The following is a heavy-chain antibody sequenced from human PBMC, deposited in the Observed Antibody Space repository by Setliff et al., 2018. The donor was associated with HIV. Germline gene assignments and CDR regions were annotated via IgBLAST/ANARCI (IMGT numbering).Heavy chain of an antibody. V-gene: IGHV4-4*07. CDR3: ARGGDYYGSGSYSDY. Sequence: SETLSLTCTVSGGSISSYYWSWIRQPAGKGLEWIGRIYTSGSTNYNPSLKSRVTMSVDTSKNQFSLKLSSVTAADTAVYYCARGGDYYGSGSYSDYWGQGTLVTVSS. J-gene: IGHJ4*02. D-gene: IGHD3-10*01. CDR1: GGSISSYY. CDR2: IYTSGST.